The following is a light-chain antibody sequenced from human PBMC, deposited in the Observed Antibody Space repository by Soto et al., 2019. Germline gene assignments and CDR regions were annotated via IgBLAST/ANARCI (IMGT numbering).Light chain of an antibody. V-gene: IGKV3-20*01. CDR1: QSVTSSY. CDR3: QQYVRSPWT. CDR2: GAS. J-gene: IGKJ1*01. Sequence: EIVLTQSPGTLALSPGERATLSCRASQSVTSSYLAWYQQKPGQAPRLVMYGASIRTSGIPDRFSGRGSGTDFTLTMGRLEPEDFAVYYCQQYVRSPWTFGQGTKVDIK.